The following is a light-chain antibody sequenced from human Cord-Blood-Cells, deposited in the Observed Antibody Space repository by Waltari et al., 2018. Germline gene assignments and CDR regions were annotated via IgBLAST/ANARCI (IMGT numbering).Light chain of an antibody. CDR1: QSISSW. CDR3: QQYNSYSYT. J-gene: IGKJ2*01. CDR2: DAS. Sequence: DIQMTQSPSTLSPSVGDRVTITCRASQSISSWLAWYQQKPGKAPKLLIYDASSLESGVPSRFSGSESGTEFTLTISSLQPDDFATYYCQQYNSYSYTFGQGTKLEIK. V-gene: IGKV1-5*01.